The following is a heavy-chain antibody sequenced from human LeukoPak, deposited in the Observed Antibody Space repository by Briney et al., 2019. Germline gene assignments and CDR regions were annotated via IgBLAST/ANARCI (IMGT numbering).Heavy chain of an antibody. J-gene: IGHJ4*02. CDR1: GGTFSSYA. CDR3: AGEGVRGGHFDY. CDR2: IIPIFGTA. Sequence: GASVKVSCKASGGTFSSYAISWVRQAPGQGLEWMGRIIPIFGTANYAQKFQGRVTITTDESTSTAYMELSSLRSEDTAVYYCAGEGVRGGHFDYWGQGTLVTVSS. D-gene: IGHD3-16*01. V-gene: IGHV1-69*05.